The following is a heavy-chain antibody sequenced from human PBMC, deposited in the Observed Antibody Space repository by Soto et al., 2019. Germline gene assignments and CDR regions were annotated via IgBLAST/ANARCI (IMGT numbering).Heavy chain of an antibody. V-gene: IGHV3-30-3*01. D-gene: IGHD2-2*01. CDR2: ISHDGINK. J-gene: IGHJ4*02. Sequence: PGGSLRLSCAASGFTFSSYAMNWVRQAPGKGLEWVAPISHDGINKYYADSVRGRFTISRDSSTNTLYLQMNSLRAADTAVYYCGRCTSTSCHLGSDYWGQGTLVTVSS. CDR1: GFTFSSYA. CDR3: GRCTSTSCHLGSDY.